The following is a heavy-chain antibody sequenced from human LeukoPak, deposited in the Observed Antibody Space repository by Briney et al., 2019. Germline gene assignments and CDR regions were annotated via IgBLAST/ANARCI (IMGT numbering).Heavy chain of an antibody. V-gene: IGHV4-34*01. J-gene: IGHJ4*02. D-gene: IGHD6-13*01. Sequence: SETLSLTCAVYGGSFSGYYWSWIRQPPGKGLEWIGEINHSGSTNYNPSLKSRVTISVDTSKNQFSLKLSSVTAADTAVYYCAREREAAAVYFDYWGQGTLVTVSS. CDR2: INHSGST. CDR3: AREREAAAVYFDY. CDR1: GGSFSGYY.